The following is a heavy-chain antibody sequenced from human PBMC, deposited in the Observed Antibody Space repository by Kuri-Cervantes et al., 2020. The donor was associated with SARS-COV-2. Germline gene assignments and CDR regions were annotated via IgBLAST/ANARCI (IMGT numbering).Heavy chain of an antibody. V-gene: IGHV3-72*01. CDR3: ARSLTTTYSF. D-gene: IGHD4-11*01. CDR1: GFTFSDHY. J-gene: IGHJ1*01. Sequence: GESLKISFATSGFTFSDHYIDWVRQAPGKGLEWVGRSSNKVYRYTTEYATSVKGRFTISRDFSKNSLSLQMDSLTTEDTAVYYCARSLTTTYSFWGQGTLVTVSS. CDR2: SSNKVYRYTT.